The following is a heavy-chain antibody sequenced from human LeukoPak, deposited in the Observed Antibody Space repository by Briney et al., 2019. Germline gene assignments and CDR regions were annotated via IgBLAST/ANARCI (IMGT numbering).Heavy chain of an antibody. CDR2: MNPNSGNT. J-gene: IGHJ6*03. CDR1: GYTFTSYD. D-gene: IGHD5-12*01. V-gene: IGHV1-8*01. Sequence: ASVKVSCKASGYTFTSYDINWVRQATGQGLEWMGWMNPNSGNTGYAQKFQGRVTMTRNTSISTAYMELSSLRSEDTAVYYCARGVSGHDYAYYYYYYMDVWGKGPRSPSP. CDR3: ARGVSGHDYAYYYYYYMDV.